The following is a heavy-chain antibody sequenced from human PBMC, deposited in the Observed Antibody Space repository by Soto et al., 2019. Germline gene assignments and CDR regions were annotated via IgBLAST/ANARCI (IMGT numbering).Heavy chain of an antibody. V-gene: IGHV1-69*01. J-gene: IGHJ5*02. CDR1: GGTFSSYA. CDR3: ARDGCTNGVCYTGWFDP. D-gene: IGHD2-8*01. Sequence: QVQLVQSGAEVKKPGSSVKVSCKASGGTFSSYAISWVRQAPGQGLEWMGGIIPIFGTANYAQKFQGRVTITADESTSTAYSELSSLRSEDTAVYYCARDGCTNGVCYTGWFDPWGQGTLVTVSS. CDR2: IIPIFGTA.